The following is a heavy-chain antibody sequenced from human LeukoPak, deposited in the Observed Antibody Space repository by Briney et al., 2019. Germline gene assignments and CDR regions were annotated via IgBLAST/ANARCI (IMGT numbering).Heavy chain of an antibody. Sequence: GGTLRLSCAGSGFPFSSHGMNWVRQAPGKGLEWVSGISPGGPTYYADSVKGRFTISRDNAKNSLYLQMNSLRAEDTAVYYCARAGFTFSDYFGSFFDYWGQGTLVTVSS. CDR2: ISPGGPT. J-gene: IGHJ4*02. V-gene: IGHV3-48*01. D-gene: IGHD3-10*01. CDR1: GFPFSSHG. CDR3: ARAGFTFSDYFGSFFDY.